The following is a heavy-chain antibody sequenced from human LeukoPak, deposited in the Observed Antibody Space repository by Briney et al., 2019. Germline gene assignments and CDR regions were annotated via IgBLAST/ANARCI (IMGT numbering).Heavy chain of an antibody. CDR3: AKDEVVPGYYYTDV. Sequence: GGSLRLSCAASGFIISNYGMHWVRQAPGKGLEWVAFTSFDGSDKKYADSVKGRFTISRDNSKNTMYLQMNSLNAEDTAVYYCAKDEVVPGYYYTDVWGRGTTVTISS. J-gene: IGHJ6*03. V-gene: IGHV3-30*18. CDR2: TSFDGSDK. CDR1: GFIISNYG. D-gene: IGHD2-2*01.